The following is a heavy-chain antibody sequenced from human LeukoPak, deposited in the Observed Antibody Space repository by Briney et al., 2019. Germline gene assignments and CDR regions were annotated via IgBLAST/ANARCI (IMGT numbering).Heavy chain of an antibody. CDR3: AKEVHPYDSGTYHFDY. D-gene: IGHD3-10*01. Sequence: PGGSLRLSCVGSGFTFSSYGMHWVRQAAGKGLEWVAFIRHDGSSEYYADSVKGRFTVSRDNSKNTLFLQMNSLRVEEMAVYYCAKEVHPYDSGTYHFDYWGRGTLVTVSS. CDR2: IRHDGSSE. J-gene: IGHJ4*02. V-gene: IGHV3-30*02. CDR1: GFTFSSYG.